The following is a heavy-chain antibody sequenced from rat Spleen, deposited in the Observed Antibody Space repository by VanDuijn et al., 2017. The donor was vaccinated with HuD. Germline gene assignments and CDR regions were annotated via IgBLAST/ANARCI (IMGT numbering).Heavy chain of an antibody. D-gene: IGHD1-9*01. V-gene: IGHV5-29*01. J-gene: IGHJ2*01. CDR2: ISYGDSSGHSST. CDR1: GFTFSDYY. Sequence: EVNLVESDGGLVQPGRSLKLSCAASGFTFSDYYMAWVRQAPAKGLEWVATISYGDSSGHSSTYYRDSVKGRFTISRDNAKSTLSLQMDSLRSEDTATYYCARRHYGYTDYFDYWGQGVMVTVSS. CDR3: ARRHYGYTDYFDY.